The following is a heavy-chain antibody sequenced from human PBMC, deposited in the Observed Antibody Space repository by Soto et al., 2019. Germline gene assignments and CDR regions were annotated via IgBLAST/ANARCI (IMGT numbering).Heavy chain of an antibody. V-gene: IGHV2-5*02. CDR1: ELSLSTSGVG. CDR2: IYWDDDK. J-gene: IGHJ4*02. D-gene: IGHD3-10*01. CDR3: VHSHVLRWFGFDS. Sequence: QITLKESGPTLVEPTQTLTLTCTFSELSLSTSGVGVGWIRQPPGKALEWLALIYWDDDKRYCPSLKSRLTITKVTSYNQMVLTMTNMDPVDTATYYCVHSHVLRWFGFDSWGQGTLVTVPS.